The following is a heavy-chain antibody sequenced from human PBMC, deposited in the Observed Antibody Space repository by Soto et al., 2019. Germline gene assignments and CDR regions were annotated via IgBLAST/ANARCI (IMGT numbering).Heavy chain of an antibody. J-gene: IGHJ6*02. Sequence: QVQLQQWGAGLLKPSETLSLTCAVYGGSGGSFSGYYWSWIRQPPGKGLEWIGEINHSGSTNYNPSLKSRVTISVDTSKNQFSLKLSSVTAADTAVYYCARQNYDSSGYYHYYYGMDVWGQGTTVTVSS. D-gene: IGHD3-22*01. CDR2: INHSGST. V-gene: IGHV4-34*01. CDR1: GGSGGSFSGYY. CDR3: ARQNYDSSGYYHYYYGMDV.